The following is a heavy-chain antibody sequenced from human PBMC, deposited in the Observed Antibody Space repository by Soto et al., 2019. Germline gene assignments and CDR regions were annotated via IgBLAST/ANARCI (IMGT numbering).Heavy chain of an antibody. CDR3: ARERKSEGFWSGYQG. Sequence: GGSLRLSCSASGFTVSSNYMSWVRQAPGKGLEWVSVIYSGGSTYYADSVKGRFTISRDNSKNTLYLQMNSLRAEDTAVYYCARERKSEGFWSGYQGWGQGTLVTVSS. J-gene: IGHJ4*02. D-gene: IGHD3-3*01. CDR1: GFTVSSNY. CDR2: IYSGGST. V-gene: IGHV3-66*01.